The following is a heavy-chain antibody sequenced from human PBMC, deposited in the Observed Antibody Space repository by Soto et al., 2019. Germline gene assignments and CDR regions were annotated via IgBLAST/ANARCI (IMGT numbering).Heavy chain of an antibody. CDR2: IWSDGSYE. CDR3: ARGTGSGSFLIDY. CDR1: GFIFSNYA. J-gene: IGHJ4*02. V-gene: IGHV3-33*01. Sequence: QVQLVGSGGGVVQPGRSLRLSCAASGFIFSNYAMHWVRQAPGQGLEWVALIWSDGSYENYAESVKGRFTISRDNSKNTLFLQVNGLRVDDPAVYFCARGTGSGSFLIDYWGQGTLVTVSS. D-gene: IGHD3-10*01.